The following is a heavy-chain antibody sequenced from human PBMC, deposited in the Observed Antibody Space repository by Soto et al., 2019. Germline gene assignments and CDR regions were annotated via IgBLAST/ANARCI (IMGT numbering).Heavy chain of an antibody. J-gene: IGHJ4*02. D-gene: IGHD5-18*01. CDR3: ARDTAMVTPYDY. V-gene: IGHV1-2*02. Sequence: ASVKVSCKASGYTFTGYYMHWVRQAPGQGLEWMGWVNPNSGGTNYAQKFRGRVTMTRDTSISTAYMELSRLRSDDTAVYYCARDTAMVTPYDYWGQGTLVTVSS. CDR2: VNPNSGGT. CDR1: GYTFTGYY.